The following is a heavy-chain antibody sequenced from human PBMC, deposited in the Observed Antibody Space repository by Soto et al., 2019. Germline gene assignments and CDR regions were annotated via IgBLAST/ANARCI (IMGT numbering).Heavy chain of an antibody. CDR3: ARVYRHSGYSSSWVFDY. J-gene: IGHJ4*02. D-gene: IGHD6-13*01. CDR1: GGSINSGGYY. V-gene: IGHV4-31*03. Sequence: QVQLQESGPGLVKPSQTLSLICTVSGGSINSGGYYWNWIRQHPGKGLEWIGYIFYSGSTYYNPSLRSRVTISADTSENHFALKLSAVTAADTAVYFCARVYRHSGYSSSWVFDYWGQGTLVNVSS. CDR2: IFYSGST.